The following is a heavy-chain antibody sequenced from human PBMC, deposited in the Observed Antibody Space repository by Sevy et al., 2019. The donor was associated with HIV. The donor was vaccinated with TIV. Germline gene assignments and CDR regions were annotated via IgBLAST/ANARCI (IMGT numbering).Heavy chain of an antibody. Sequence: ASVKVSCKASGGTFSSYAISWVRQAPGQGLEWMGGIIPIFGTANYAQKFQGRVTITADESTSTAYMELSSLRSEDTAVYCCARVEMATIIGWFDPWGQGTLVTVSS. CDR1: GGTFSSYA. J-gene: IGHJ5*02. D-gene: IGHD5-12*01. CDR3: ARVEMATIIGWFDP. CDR2: IIPIFGTA. V-gene: IGHV1-69*13.